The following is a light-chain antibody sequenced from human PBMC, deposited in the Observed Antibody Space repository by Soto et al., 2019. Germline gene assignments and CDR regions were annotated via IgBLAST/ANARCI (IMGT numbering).Light chain of an antibody. J-gene: IGKJ1*01. V-gene: IGKV3-15*01. Sequence: ETVMTQSPATLSVSPGERATLSCRASQSVSSNLAWYQQKPGQAPRLLIYGASTRATGIPTRFSGRGSGTDFTLTISRLQSDDFSLYYCQQYHDWPPWTFGQGTKVEVK. CDR2: GAS. CDR3: QQYHDWPPWT. CDR1: QSVSSN.